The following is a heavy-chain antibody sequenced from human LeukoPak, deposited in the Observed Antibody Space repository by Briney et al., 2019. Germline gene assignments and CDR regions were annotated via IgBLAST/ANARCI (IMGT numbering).Heavy chain of an antibody. CDR1: GYTFTGYY. V-gene: IGHV1-2*02. CDR2: INPNSGGT. D-gene: IGHD3-22*01. CDR3: ARDMHYDSSGYPY. Sequence: ASVKVSCKASGYTFTGYYMHWVRQAPGQGLEWMGWINPNSGGTNYAQKFQGRVTMTRDTSISTAYMELSRLRSDDTAVYYCARDMHYDSSGYPYWGQGTLVTVSS. J-gene: IGHJ4*02.